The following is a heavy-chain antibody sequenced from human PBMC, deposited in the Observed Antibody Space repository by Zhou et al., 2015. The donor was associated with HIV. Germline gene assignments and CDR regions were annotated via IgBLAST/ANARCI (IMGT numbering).Heavy chain of an antibody. CDR3: ARGNYDILTGAYYYYGMDV. D-gene: IGHD3-9*01. V-gene: IGHV1-46*01. CDR2: INPSGGST. J-gene: IGHJ6*02. Sequence: QVQLVQSGAEVKKPGASVKVSCKASGYTFTSYYMHWVRQAPGQGLEWMGIINPSGGSTSYAQKFQGRVTMTRDTSTSTVYMELSSLRSEDTAVYYCARGNYDILTGAYYYYGMDVWGQGTTVTVSS. CDR1: GYTFTSYY.